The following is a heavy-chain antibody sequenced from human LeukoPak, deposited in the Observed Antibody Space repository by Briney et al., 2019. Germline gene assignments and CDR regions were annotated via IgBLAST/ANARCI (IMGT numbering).Heavy chain of an antibody. V-gene: IGHV3-11*04. CDR3: ARDFGDIMITFGGVMNDY. J-gene: IGHJ4*02. Sequence: GGSLRLSCAASGFTFSDYYMSWIRQAPGKGLEWVSYISSSGSTIYYADSVKGRFTISRDNAKNSLYLQMNSLRAEDTAVYYCARDFGDIMITFGGVMNDYWGQGTLVTVSS. CDR2: ISSSGSTI. D-gene: IGHD3-16*01. CDR1: GFTFSDYY.